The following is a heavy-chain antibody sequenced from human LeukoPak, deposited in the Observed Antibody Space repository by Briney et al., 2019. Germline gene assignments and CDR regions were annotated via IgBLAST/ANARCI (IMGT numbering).Heavy chain of an antibody. CDR3: ARDRDCSGGSCYYYLDY. V-gene: IGHV1-46*01. J-gene: IGHJ4*02. D-gene: IGHD2-15*01. CDR1: GYIFTNYF. Sequence: ASVKVSCKASGYIFTNYFMHWVRQAPGQGLEWMRIINPTGGSTNYAQKFQGRVTMTRDTSTSTVYMELSSLRSEDTAVYYCARDRDCSGGSCYYYLDYWGQGTLVTVSS. CDR2: INPTGGST.